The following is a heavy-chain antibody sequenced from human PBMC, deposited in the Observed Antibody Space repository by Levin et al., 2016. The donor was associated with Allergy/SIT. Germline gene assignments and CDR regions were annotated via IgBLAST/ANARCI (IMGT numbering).Heavy chain of an antibody. D-gene: IGHD6-13*01. J-gene: IGHJ4*02. CDR3: AKDPSIAAVGFDY. CDR2: ISGSGGST. V-gene: IGHV3-23*01. CDR1: GFTFSSYA. Sequence: GESLKISCAASGFTFSSYAMSWVRQAPGKGLEWVSAISGSGGSTYYADSVKGRFTISRDNSKNTLYLQMNSLRAEDTAVYYCAKDPSIAAVGFDYWGQGTLVTVSS.